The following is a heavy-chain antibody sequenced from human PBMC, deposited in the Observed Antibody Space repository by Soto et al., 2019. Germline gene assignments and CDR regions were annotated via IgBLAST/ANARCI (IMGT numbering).Heavy chain of an antibody. CDR3: AREKFGQSYYGLYYYYGMDV. CDR1: GYTFTGYY. V-gene: IGHV1-2*02. Sequence: QVPLVQSGAEVKKPGASVKVSCKASGYTFTGYYMHWVRQAPGQGLEWMGWINPNSGGTNYAQKFQGRVTMTRDTSISTAYMELSRLRSDDTAVYYCAREKFGQSYYGLYYYYGMDVWGQGTTVTVSS. D-gene: IGHD3-10*01. J-gene: IGHJ6*02. CDR2: INPNSGGT.